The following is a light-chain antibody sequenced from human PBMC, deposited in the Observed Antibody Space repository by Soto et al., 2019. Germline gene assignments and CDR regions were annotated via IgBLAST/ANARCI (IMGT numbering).Light chain of an antibody. Sequence: QSVLTQPPSASGTPGQRVTISCSGSSSNIGSNYVFRYQHLPGTAPKLLIYRNNQRPSGVPDRFSGSKSGTSASLAISGLRSEDETDYYCAAWDDSLSGVVFGGGTKLTVL. J-gene: IGLJ2*01. V-gene: IGLV1-47*01. CDR1: SSNIGSNY. CDR3: AAWDDSLSGVV. CDR2: RNN.